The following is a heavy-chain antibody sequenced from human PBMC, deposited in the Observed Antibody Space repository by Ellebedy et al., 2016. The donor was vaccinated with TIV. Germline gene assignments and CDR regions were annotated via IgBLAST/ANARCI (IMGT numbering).Heavy chain of an antibody. J-gene: IGHJ4*02. CDR3: VKDRGDIIRDFDY. Sequence: GESLKISCAVSGFTFSRFWMSWVRQAPGKGLEYVSAINNNGGNTYYADSVKGRFTISRDNSKNTLYLQMNSLRPEDTAMYYCVKDRGDIIRDFDYWGQGTLVTVSS. CDR2: INNNGGNT. D-gene: IGHD2-21*02. CDR1: GFTFSRFW. V-gene: IGHV3-64D*06.